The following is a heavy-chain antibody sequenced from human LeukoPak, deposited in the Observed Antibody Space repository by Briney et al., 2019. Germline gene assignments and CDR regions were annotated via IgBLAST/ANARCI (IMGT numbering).Heavy chain of an antibody. CDR1: GFTFSNYA. CDR3: AKGGSGWSRDYFDY. J-gene: IGHJ4*02. V-gene: IGHV3-23*01. Sequence: PGGSLRLSCAASGFTFSNYAMSWVRQAPGKGLEWVSSISGSGGSTYYPDSVKGRFTISRDNSKNTLYLQMNSLRAEDTAVYYCAKGGSGWSRDYFDYWGQGTLITVSS. CDR2: ISGSGGST. D-gene: IGHD6-19*01.